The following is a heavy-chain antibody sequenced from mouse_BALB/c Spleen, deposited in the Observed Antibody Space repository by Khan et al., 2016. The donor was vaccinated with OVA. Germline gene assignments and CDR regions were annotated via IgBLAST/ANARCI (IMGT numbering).Heavy chain of an antibody. CDR3: ARVNYGSRDYVDY. D-gene: IGHD1-1*01. CDR2: ILPGSGSR. Sequence: QVQLQQSGAELMKPGASVKISCKATGYTFSGYWLEWVKQRPGHGLEWIGEILPGSGSRNYNEKFKGKATFTADISSKTTYMQLSSLTSEDFAVYYCARVNYGSRDYVDYWGQGTTLTVSS. CDR1: GYTFSGYW. V-gene: IGHV1-9*01. J-gene: IGHJ2*01.